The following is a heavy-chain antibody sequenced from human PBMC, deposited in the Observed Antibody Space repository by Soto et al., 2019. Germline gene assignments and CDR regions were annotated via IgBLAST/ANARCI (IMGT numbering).Heavy chain of an antibody. CDR3: ARLRGIAATGRNFDY. V-gene: IGHV4-59*08. Sequence: QVQLQESGPGLVKPSETLSLTCTVSGGSISSYYWSWIRQPPGKGLEWIGYIYYSGSTNYNPSLKSRVTRSVDTSKTQFSLKLSSVTAADTAVYYCARLRGIAATGRNFDYWGQGTLVTVSS. CDR2: IYYSGST. D-gene: IGHD6-13*01. J-gene: IGHJ4*02. CDR1: GGSISSYY.